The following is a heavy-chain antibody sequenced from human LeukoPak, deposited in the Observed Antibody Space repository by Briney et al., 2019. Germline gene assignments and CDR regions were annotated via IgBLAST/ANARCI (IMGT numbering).Heavy chain of an antibody. CDR1: GGSISSYY. CDR2: IYYSGST. V-gene: IGHV4-59*01. CDR3: ARGRVSSSTWYSTYYYYFYMDV. D-gene: IGHD1-1*01. J-gene: IGHJ6*03. Sequence: SETLSLTCTVSGGSISSYYWSWIRQPPGKGLEWIGYIYYSGSTNYNPSLNGRVSISRDTSKNLFSLRLRSVTAADTGVYFCARGRVSSSTWYSTYYYYFYMDVWGKGTTVTVSS.